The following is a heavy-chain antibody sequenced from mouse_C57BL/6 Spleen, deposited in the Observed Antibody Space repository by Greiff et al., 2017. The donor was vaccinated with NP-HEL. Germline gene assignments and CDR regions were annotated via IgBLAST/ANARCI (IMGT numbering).Heavy chain of an antibody. D-gene: IGHD1-1*01. CDR2: ISYDGSN. Sequence: EVKVEESGPGLVKPSQSLSLTCSVTGYSITSGYYWNWIRQFPGNKLEWMGYISYDGSNNYNPSLKNRISITRDTSKNQFFLKLNSVTTEDTATYYCASYYGSSWYFDVWGTGTTVTVSS. V-gene: IGHV3-6*01. CDR1: GYSITSGYY. CDR3: ASYYGSSWYFDV. J-gene: IGHJ1*03.